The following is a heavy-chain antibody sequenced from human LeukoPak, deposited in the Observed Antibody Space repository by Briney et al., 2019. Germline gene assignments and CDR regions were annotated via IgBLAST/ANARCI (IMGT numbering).Heavy chain of an antibody. CDR1: GYTFTSYD. J-gene: IGHJ4*02. CDR2: MNPNSGNT. Sequence: ASVKVSCKASGYTFTSYDINWVRQATGQGLEWMGWMNPNSGNTGYAQKFQGRVTMTRNTSISTAYMELSSLRSEDTAVYYCARGRESSSWYNYWGQGTLVTVSS. CDR3: ARGRESSSWYNY. V-gene: IGHV1-8*01. D-gene: IGHD6-13*01.